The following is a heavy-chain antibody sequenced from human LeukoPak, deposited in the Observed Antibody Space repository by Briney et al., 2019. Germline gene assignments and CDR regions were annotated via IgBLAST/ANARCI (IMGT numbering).Heavy chain of an antibody. V-gene: IGHV4-59*12. Sequence: SETLSLTCTVSGGSISSYYWSWIRQPPGKGLEWIGYIYYSGSTNYNPSLKSRVTISVDTSKNQFSLKLSSVTAADTAVYYCARDRYCSSTSCGGWFDPWGQGTLVTVSS. CDR3: ARDRYCSSTSCGGWFDP. D-gene: IGHD2-2*01. CDR2: IYYSGST. CDR1: GGSISSYY. J-gene: IGHJ5*02.